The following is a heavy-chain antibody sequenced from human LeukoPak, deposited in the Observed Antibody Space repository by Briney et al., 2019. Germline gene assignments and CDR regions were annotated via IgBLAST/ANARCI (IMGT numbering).Heavy chain of an antibody. CDR3: ARDGRDGYNYSEQDH. CDR2: ISYDGSNK. CDR1: GFTFSSYG. J-gene: IGHJ4*02. Sequence: GGSLRLSCAASGFTFSSYGMHWVRQAPGKGLEWVAVISYDGSNKYYADSVKGRFTISRDNSKNTLYLQMNSLRAEDTAVYYCARDGRDGYNYSEQDHWGQGTLVTVSS. D-gene: IGHD5-24*01. V-gene: IGHV3-30*03.